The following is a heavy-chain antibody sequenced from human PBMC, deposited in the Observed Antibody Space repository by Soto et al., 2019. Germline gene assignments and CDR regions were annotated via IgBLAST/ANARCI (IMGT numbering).Heavy chain of an antibody. CDR2: IIPIFGTA. CDR3: ARDRSPYYYDSSGYYYPFDY. V-gene: IGHV1-69*13. D-gene: IGHD3-22*01. J-gene: IGHJ4*02. CDR1: GGTFSSYA. Sequence: SVKVSCKASGGTFSSYAISWVRQAPGQGLEWMGGIIPIFGTANYAQKFQGRVTITADESTSTAYTELSSLRSEDTAVYYCARDRSPYYYDSSGYYYPFDYWGQGTLVTVYS.